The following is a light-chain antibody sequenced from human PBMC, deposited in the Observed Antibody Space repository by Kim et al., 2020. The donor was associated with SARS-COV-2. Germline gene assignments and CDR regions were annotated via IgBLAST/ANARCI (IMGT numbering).Light chain of an antibody. V-gene: IGKV3-15*01. CDR1: QSVSSN. Sequence: EIVMTQSPATLSVSPGERATLSCRASQSVSSNLAWYQQKPGQAPRLLIYGASTRATGIPARFSGSGSGTEFTLTISSLQSEDFAVYYCQKYNNWPRNTFGQGTKLEI. CDR3: QKYNNWPRNT. CDR2: GAS. J-gene: IGKJ2*01.